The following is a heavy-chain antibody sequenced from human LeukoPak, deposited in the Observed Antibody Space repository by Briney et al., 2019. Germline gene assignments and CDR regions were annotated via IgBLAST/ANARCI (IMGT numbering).Heavy chain of an antibody. Sequence: ASVKVSCKASGYTFTSYDINWVRQATGQGLEWMGWMNPNSGNTGYSQKFQGRVTITRDTSASTAYMELSSLRSEDTAVYYCARRGERQQLVMRYWGQGTLVTVSS. CDR3: ARRGERQQLVMRY. V-gene: IGHV1-8*01. CDR2: MNPNSGNT. D-gene: IGHD6-13*01. CDR1: GYTFTSYD. J-gene: IGHJ4*02.